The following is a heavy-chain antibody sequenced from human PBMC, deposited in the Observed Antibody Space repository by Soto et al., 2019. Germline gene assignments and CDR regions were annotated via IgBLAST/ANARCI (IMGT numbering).Heavy chain of an antibody. J-gene: IGHJ5*02. CDR2: INPEGTTT. Sequence: PGGSLRLSCTASGFTFAFYWMHWVRQTPGKGLVWVSRINPEGTTTYYADSVEGRFTISRDNAKSSLYLQMNSLSAEATAIYYCPSDTFGYRDTWDPGTLVTVSS. D-gene: IGHD5-12*01. V-gene: IGHV3-74*01. CDR3: PSDTFGYRDT. CDR1: GFTFAFYW.